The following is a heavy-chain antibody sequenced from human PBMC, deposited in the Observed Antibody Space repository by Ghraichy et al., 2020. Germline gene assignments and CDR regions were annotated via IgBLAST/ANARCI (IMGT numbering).Heavy chain of an antibody. J-gene: IGHJ4*02. CDR1: GYTFTSYG. Sequence: ASAKVSCKASGYTFTSYGISWVRQAPGQGLEWMGWISAYNGNTNYAQKLQGRVTMTTDTSTSTAYMELRSLRSDDTAVYYCAREAGDSNYGAKSLGSFDYWGQGSLVTVSS. V-gene: IGHV1-18*01. CDR2: ISAYNGNT. CDR3: AREAGDSNYGAKSLGSFDY. D-gene: IGHD4-11*01.